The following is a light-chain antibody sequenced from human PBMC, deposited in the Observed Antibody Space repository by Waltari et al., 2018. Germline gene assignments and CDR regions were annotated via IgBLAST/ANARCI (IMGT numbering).Light chain of an antibody. V-gene: IGKV1-16*02. CDR3: QQYEDFPPT. CDR1: EDVKTS. Sequence: DIQMTQSPSSMSASVRDIVTITCRASEDVKTSLAWYRQKPGGAPGSLSYGASNLETGVPSKVTGSGSGTDFTRTINSLQPEDFATYFCQQYEDFPPTCGGGTKVEVK. CDR2: GAS. J-gene: IGKJ4*02.